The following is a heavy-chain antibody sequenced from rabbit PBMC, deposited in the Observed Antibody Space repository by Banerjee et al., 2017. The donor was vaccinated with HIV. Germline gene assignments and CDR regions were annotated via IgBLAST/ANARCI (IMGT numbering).Heavy chain of an antibody. J-gene: IGHJ3*01. CDR2: IYTGSGST. CDR3: AREQYAGYAGYGL. Sequence: QSLEESGGDLVKPGASLTLTCTASGFSFLSSYYMCWVRQAPGKGLEWIGCIYTGSGSTYYATWAKGRFTISKTSSTTVTLQMTSLTAADTATYFCAREQYAGYAGYGLWGQGTLVTVS. V-gene: IGHV1S40*01. CDR1: GFSFLSSYY. D-gene: IGHD7-1*01.